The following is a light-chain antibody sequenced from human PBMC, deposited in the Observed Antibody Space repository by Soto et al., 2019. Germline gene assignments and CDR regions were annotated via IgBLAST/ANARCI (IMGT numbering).Light chain of an antibody. CDR2: DAS. Sequence: EIVLTQSPATLSSFPGERATLSCRASQSVSSYLAWYQQKPGQAPRLLIYDASNRATGIPARFSGSGSGTDFTLTISSLEPEDFAVYYCQQRSNWPPWTFGQGTKVDIK. V-gene: IGKV3-11*01. CDR1: QSVSSY. J-gene: IGKJ1*01. CDR3: QQRSNWPPWT.